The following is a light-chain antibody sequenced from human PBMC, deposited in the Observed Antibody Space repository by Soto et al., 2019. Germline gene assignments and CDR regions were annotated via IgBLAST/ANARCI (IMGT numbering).Light chain of an antibody. J-gene: IGKJ1*01. V-gene: IGKV1-5*03. CDR3: QQYNSYERT. CDR2: KAS. CDR1: QSISSW. Sequence: DIQMTQSPSTLSASAGDRVTITCRASQSISSWLAWYQQKPGKAPKLLIYKASSLESGVPSRFSGSGSGTEFTLTISSLQPDDFATYYCQQYNSYERTFGQGTKVEIK.